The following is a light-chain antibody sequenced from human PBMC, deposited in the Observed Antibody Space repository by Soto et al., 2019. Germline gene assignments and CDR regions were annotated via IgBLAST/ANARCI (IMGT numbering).Light chain of an antibody. J-gene: IGKJ1*01. CDR2: DAS. Sequence: EIVLTQSPGTLSLSPGERATLSCRASQSVRNSLLAWYQQKPGQPPRLLIYDASTRATGIPARFSGSGSGTEFTLTISSLQSEDFAVYYCQQYNNWPRTFGQGTKVDIK. V-gene: IGKV3-15*01. CDR1: QSVRNSL. CDR3: QQYNNWPRT.